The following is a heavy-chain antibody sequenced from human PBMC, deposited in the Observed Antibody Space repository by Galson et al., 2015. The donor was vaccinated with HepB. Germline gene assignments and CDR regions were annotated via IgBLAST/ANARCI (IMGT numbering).Heavy chain of an antibody. J-gene: IGHJ4*02. CDR3: ARGPLATMYRGVLPLDL. V-gene: IGHV4-59*01. D-gene: IGHD3-10*01. Sequence: LSLTCTVSGGSISSYYWNWIRQPPGKGLEWIGYIYDTGGTNYNPSLEIRVIISIDTSKNQFSLELSSVTASDTAVYYCARGPLATMYRGVLPLDLWGQGTLVTVSS. CDR1: GGSISSYY. CDR2: IYDTGGT.